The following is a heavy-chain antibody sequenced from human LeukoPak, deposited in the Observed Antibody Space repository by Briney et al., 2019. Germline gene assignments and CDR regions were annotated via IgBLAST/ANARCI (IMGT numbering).Heavy chain of an antibody. J-gene: IGHJ2*01. CDR3: ARRHCSGGSCYKYFDL. D-gene: IGHD2-15*01. CDR1: EYSFTTYW. CDR2: IYPGDSDT. V-gene: IGHV5-51*01. Sequence: GESLKISCKGSEYSFTTYWIGWVRQMPGKGLEWMGIIYPGDSDTRYSPSFQGQVTISADKSISTAYLQWSSLKASDTAMYYCARRHCSGGSCYKYFDLWGRGTLVTVSS.